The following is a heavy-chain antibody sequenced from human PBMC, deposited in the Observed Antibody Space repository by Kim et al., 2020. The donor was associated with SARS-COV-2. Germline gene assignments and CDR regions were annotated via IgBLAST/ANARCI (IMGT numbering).Heavy chain of an antibody. CDR3: ARANY. J-gene: IGHJ4*02. Sequence: NGGRVGYGECVKGRFTIARDNAKSSLYMQMNSLRAEDTALYYCARANYWGQGTLVTVSS. V-gene: IGHV3-9*01. CDR2: NGGRV.